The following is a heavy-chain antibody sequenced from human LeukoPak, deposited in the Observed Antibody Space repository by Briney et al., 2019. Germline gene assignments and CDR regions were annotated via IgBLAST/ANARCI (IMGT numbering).Heavy chain of an antibody. CDR1: GFTFSSYT. CDR3: GRDRGGAHGVMDY. V-gene: IGHV3-21*06. D-gene: IGHD3-16*01. Sequence: SGGSLRLSCAVSGFTFSSYTMSWVRQAPGKGLEWVSSISSSGSYIYSADSMKGRFTISRDNAKTSLYLQMNSLRAEDTAIYYWGRDRGGAHGVMDYWGQGTLVTVSP. J-gene: IGHJ4*02. CDR2: ISSSGSYI.